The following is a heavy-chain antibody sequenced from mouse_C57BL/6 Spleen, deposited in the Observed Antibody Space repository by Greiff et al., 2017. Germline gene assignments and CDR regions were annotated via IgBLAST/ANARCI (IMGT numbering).Heavy chain of an antibody. J-gene: IGHJ1*03. CDR3: ARKDPHNWYFDV. CDR2: INPNNGGT. D-gene: IGHD3-1*01. CDR1: GYTFTDYN. Sequence: VQLQQSGPELVKPGASVKIPCKASGYTFTDYNMDWVKQSHGKSLEWIGDINPNNGGTIYNQKFKGKATLTVDKSSSTAYMELRSLTSEDTAVYYCARKDPHNWYFDVWGTGTTVTVSS. V-gene: IGHV1-18*01.